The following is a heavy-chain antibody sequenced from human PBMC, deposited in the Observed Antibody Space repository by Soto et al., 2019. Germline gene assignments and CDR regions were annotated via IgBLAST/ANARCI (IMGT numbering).Heavy chain of an antibody. CDR1: GFTFSTYS. Sequence: PGGSLRLSCAASGFTFSTYSMHWVRQAPGKGLEWVAVISYDGSNKYYADSVKGRFTFSRDNSKNTLNLQMDSLRTEDTAVYYCVRGGIAARLGLFDYWGQGTLVTVSS. J-gene: IGHJ4*02. D-gene: IGHD6-6*01. CDR3: VRGGIAARLGLFDY. V-gene: IGHV3-30-3*01. CDR2: ISYDGSNK.